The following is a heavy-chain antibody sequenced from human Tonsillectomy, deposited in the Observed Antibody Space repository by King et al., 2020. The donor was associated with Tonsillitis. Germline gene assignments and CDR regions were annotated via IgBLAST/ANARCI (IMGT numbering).Heavy chain of an antibody. CDR1: GGTFSSYA. J-gene: IGHJ4*02. CDR3: ATKGYSCYFDY. Sequence: QLVQSGAEVKKPGSSVKVSCKASGGTFSSYAVNWVRQAPGQGLEWMGGIIPIFGTANYARKFQGRLTITADGSTSTAYMELSSLRSEETAVYYCATKGYSCYFDYWGQGTLVTVSS. V-gene: IGHV1-69*01. CDR2: IIPIFGTA. D-gene: IGHD5-12*01.